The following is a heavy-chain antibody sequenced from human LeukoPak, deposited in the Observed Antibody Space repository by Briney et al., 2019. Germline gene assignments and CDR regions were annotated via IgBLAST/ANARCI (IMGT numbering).Heavy chain of an antibody. CDR2: MDKETNLYAT. CDR1: GFTFSDSA. CDR3: TRDSGTYNWFDP. D-gene: IGHD1-26*01. Sequence: GGSLRLSCVASGFTFSDSAIHWVRQSSGKGLEWIGHMDKETNLYATALAASVKGRFTVSRDDSKNTAYLHMDSLKTEDTALYYCTRDSGTYNWFDPWGQGTLVTVSS. V-gene: IGHV3-73*01. J-gene: IGHJ5*02.